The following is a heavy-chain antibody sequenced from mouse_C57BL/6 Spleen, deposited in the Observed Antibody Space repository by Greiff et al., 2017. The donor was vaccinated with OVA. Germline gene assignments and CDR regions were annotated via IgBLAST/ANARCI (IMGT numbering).Heavy chain of an antibody. CDR2: IWTGGGT. V-gene: IGHV2-9-1*01. Sequence: QVQLKESGPGLVAPSQSLSITCTVSGFSLTSYAISWVRQPPGKGLEWLGEIWTGGGTNYNSALKARLSISKDNSKSQVFLKMNSLQTDDTARYYCARGGSSYPYFDVWGTGTTVTVSS. D-gene: IGHD1-1*01. CDR3: ARGGSSYPYFDV. J-gene: IGHJ1*03. CDR1: GFSLTSYA.